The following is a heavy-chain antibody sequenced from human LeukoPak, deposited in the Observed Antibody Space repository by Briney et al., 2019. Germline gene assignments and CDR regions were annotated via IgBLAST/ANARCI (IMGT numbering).Heavy chain of an antibody. J-gene: IGHJ5*02. Sequence: SETLSLTCAVYGGSFSGYYWSWIRQPPGKGLQWVGDINHIGITNYNPSVKSRVTISVDTSKNQFSLKLSSVTAADTAVYYCARDKGWFDPWGQGTLVTVSS. CDR2: INHIGIT. CDR3: ARDKGWFDP. CDR1: GGSFSGYY. V-gene: IGHV4-34*01.